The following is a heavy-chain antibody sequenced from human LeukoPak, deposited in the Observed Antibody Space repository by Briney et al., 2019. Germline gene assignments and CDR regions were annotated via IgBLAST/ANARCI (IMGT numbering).Heavy chain of an antibody. Sequence: GRSLRLSCAASGFTFSSYGMHWVRQAPGKGLEWVAVISYDGSNKYYADSVKGRFTISRDNSKNTLYLQMNSLRVEDTAVYYCAKDHFYGSGTYTYFDYWGQGTLVTVSS. J-gene: IGHJ4*02. V-gene: IGHV3-30*18. CDR2: ISYDGSNK. CDR1: GFTFSSYG. D-gene: IGHD3-10*01. CDR3: AKDHFYGSGTYTYFDY.